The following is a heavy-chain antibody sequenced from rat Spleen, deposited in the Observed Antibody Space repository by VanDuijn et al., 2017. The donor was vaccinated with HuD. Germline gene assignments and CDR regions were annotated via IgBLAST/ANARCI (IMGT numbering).Heavy chain of an antibody. CDR1: GFIFNRYY. CDR3: TRCFDL. CDR2: ISTAGSNT. J-gene: IGHJ2*01. V-gene: IGHV5-27*01. Sequence: EVQLVESGGGLVQPGGSLKLSCEASGFIFNRYYMVWVRQAPTKGLEWVAYISTAGSNTFYRDSVKGRFTISRDNDKSTLHLQMDSLRSEDTATYYCTRCFDLWGQGVMVTVSS.